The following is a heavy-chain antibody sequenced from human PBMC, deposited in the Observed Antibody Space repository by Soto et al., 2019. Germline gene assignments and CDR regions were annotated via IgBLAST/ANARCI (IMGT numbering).Heavy chain of an antibody. CDR2: ISNIGGNK. V-gene: IGHV3-30*18. CDR3: AKDQQLSYSITHY. Sequence: PGGSLRLACAASGFTFSTYGMHWVRQAPGKGLEWVAVISNIGGNKYYADSVKGRFTISRDNSKNTLYLQMNSLRVEDTAVYYCAKDQQLSYSITHYWGQGTLVSVSS. CDR1: GFTFSTYG. J-gene: IGHJ4*02. D-gene: IGHD1-1*01.